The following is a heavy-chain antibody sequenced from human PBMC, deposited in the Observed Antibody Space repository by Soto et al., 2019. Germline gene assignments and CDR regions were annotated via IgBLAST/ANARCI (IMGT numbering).Heavy chain of an antibody. CDR1: GFTVSSYW. CDR3: ARVLRFVVPDAIGRILAGGMDV. J-gene: IGHJ6*02. Sequence: XGSLRLSCAASGFTVSSYWMSWVRQAPGKGLEWVANIKQDGSEKYYVDSVKGRFTISRDNAKNSLYLQMNSLRAEDTAVYYCARVLRFVVPDAIGRILAGGMDVCGQGTTVTVSS. V-gene: IGHV3-7*01. D-gene: IGHD2-2*01. CDR2: IKQDGSEK.